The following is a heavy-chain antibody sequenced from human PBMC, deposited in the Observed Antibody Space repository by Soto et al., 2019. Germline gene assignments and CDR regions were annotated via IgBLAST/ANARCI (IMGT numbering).Heavy chain of an antibody. V-gene: IGHV4-59*08. J-gene: IGHJ5*02. CDR3: ARHKIAAAGTWFDP. CDR1: GGSISSYY. D-gene: IGHD6-13*01. Sequence: QVQLQESGPGLVKPSETLSLTCTVSGGSISSYYWSWIRQPPGKGLEWIGYIYYSGSTNYNPSLTSRVTISVDTSKNRFSLKLSSVTAADTAVYYCARHKIAAAGTWFDPWGQGTLVTVSS. CDR2: IYYSGST.